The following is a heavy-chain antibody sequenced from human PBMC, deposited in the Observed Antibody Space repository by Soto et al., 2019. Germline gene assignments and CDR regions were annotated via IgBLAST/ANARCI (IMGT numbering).Heavy chain of an antibody. CDR3: ATRTRLWYYFDY. Sequence: ASVKVSCKVSGYTLTELSMHWVRQAPGKGLEWMGGFDPEDGETIYAQKFQGRVTMTEDTSTDTAYMELSSLRSEDTAVYYCATRTRLWYYFDYWGQGTLVTVSS. V-gene: IGHV1-24*01. CDR1: GYTLTELS. CDR2: FDPEDGET. D-gene: IGHD2-8*02. J-gene: IGHJ4*02.